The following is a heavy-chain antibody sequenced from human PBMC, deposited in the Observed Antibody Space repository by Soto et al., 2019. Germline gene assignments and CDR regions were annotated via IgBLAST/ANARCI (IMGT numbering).Heavy chain of an antibody. Sequence: QVQLVQSGAEVKKPGASVKVSCEASGDTFTGYYVHWVRQAPGQGLEWMGWISPHGGGAKYAQNFQGRVTLTTDTSHSTAYMEVTRLRSDDTAVYFCARGDSGGNPPMSWGQGTLVTASS. J-gene: IGHJ4*02. V-gene: IGHV1-2*02. CDR2: ISPHGGGA. CDR1: GDTFTGYY. CDR3: ARGDSGGNPPMS. D-gene: IGHD6-25*01.